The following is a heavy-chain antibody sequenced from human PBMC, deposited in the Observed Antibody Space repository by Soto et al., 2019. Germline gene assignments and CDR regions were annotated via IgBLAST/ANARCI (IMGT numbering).Heavy chain of an antibody. V-gene: IGHV3-64*01. CDR3: AREGMSRPRWVFDY. Sequence: EVQLVESGGGLVQPGGSLRLSCAASGFTFGSYPMHWVRQAPGKGLEYVSAISTNGDSTFYANSVKGRFTISRDNSKNTLYLQMGILRAEVMGVYYCAREGMSRPRWVFDYWGQGTLVTASS. D-gene: IGHD6-13*01. J-gene: IGHJ4*02. CDR1: GFTFGSYP. CDR2: ISTNGDST.